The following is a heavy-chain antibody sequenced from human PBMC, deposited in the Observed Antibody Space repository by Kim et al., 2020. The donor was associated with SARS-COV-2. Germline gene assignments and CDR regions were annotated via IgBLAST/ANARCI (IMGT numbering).Heavy chain of an antibody. CDR3: ASYAHSSGWYFFDY. D-gene: IGHD6-19*01. V-gene: IGHV4-39*01. CDR1: GGSISSSSYY. Sequence: SETLSLTCTVSGGSISSSSYYWGWIRQPPGKGLEWIGSIYYSGSTYYNPSLKSRVTISVDTSKNQFSLKLSSVTAADTAVYYCASYAHSSGWYFFDYWGQGPLVTVSS. J-gene: IGHJ4*02. CDR2: IYYSGST.